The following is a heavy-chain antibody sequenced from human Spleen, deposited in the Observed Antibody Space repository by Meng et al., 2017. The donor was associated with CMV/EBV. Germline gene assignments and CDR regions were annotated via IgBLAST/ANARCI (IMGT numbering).Heavy chain of an antibody. CDR3: ARDRGGRNYADAFDI. D-gene: IGHD1-26*01. CDR2: FIPILRTT. CDR1: GTTFSSYT. J-gene: IGHJ3*02. V-gene: IGHV1-69*08. Sequence: KVSCKASGTTFSSYTITWVRQAPGQGLEWMGRFIPILRTTDYAQKFQGRLTISSDQSTTTGFMELTSLRSDDTAVYYCARDRGGRNYADAFDIWGQGTLVTVSS.